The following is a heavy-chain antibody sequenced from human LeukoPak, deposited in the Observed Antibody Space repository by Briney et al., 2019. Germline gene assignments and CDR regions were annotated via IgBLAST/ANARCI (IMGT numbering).Heavy chain of an antibody. J-gene: IGHJ4*02. V-gene: IGHV1-69*13. Sequence: SVTVSCKASGGTFSSYAIRWVRQAPGQGLEWMGGIIPIFGTANYAQKFQGRVTITADESTSRAYMELSSLRSEDTAVYYCAREGLPYYYGSGSFSSPFDYWGQGTLVTVSS. CDR3: AREGLPYYYGSGSFSSPFDY. D-gene: IGHD3-10*01. CDR1: GGTFSSYA. CDR2: IIPIFGTA.